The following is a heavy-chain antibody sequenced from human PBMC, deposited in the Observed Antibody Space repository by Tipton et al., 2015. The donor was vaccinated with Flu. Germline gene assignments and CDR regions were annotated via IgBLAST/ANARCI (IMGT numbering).Heavy chain of an antibody. CDR3: ARRDYSNYVSEPKNWFDP. CDR2: IFHSGNS. Sequence: TLSLTCAVSGDSIRSSNYYWGWIRQSPGKGLEWIGNIFHSGNSNHNPSLKSRVTISVDTSKNQFSLKLTSVTAADTAVYYCARRDYSNYVSEPKNWFDPRGQGALVTVSS. V-gene: IGHV4-61*05. J-gene: IGHJ5*02. D-gene: IGHD4-11*01. CDR1: GDSIRSSNYY.